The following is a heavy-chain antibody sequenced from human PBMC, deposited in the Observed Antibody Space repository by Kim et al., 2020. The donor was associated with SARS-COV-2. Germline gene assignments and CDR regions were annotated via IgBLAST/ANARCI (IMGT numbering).Heavy chain of an antibody. Sequence: AESVKGRFTISRDDSENRLYLQLNSLRVEDTALYYCAKRLGGYGSGSYDYWGQGILVTVSS. V-gene: IGHV3-23*01. D-gene: IGHD3-10*01. CDR3: AKRLGGYGSGSYDY. J-gene: IGHJ4*02.